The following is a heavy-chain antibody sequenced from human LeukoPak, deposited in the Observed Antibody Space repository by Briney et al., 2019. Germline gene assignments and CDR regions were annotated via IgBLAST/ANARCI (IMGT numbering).Heavy chain of an antibody. CDR2: INHSGST. D-gene: IGHD3-3*01. CDR1: GGSFSGYY. J-gene: IGHJ5*02. Sequence: SETLSLTCAVYGGSFSGYYWSWIRQPPGKGLEWIGEINHSGSTNYNPSLKSRVTISVDTSKNQFSLKLSSVTAADTAVYYCARDSYYDFWSGYHSYNWFDPWGQGTLVTVSS. CDR3: ARDSYYDFWSGYHSYNWFDP. V-gene: IGHV4-34*01.